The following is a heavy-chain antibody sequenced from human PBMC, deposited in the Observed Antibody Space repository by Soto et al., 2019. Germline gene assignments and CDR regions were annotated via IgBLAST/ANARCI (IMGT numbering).Heavy chain of an antibody. CDR3: ARLPKGSTVTS. Sequence: VQLVESGGGLVSPGGSLTLSCVGSGFRFSDHSMHWVRRAPGTGLQWLSYISSSGDSIYYADSVKGRFTVSRDNAKNSLFLQMNSLRDEDTAVYYCARLPKGSTVTSWGQGTLVTVSS. D-gene: IGHD4-17*01. J-gene: IGHJ4*02. CDR2: ISSSGDSI. CDR1: GFRFSDHS. V-gene: IGHV3-48*02.